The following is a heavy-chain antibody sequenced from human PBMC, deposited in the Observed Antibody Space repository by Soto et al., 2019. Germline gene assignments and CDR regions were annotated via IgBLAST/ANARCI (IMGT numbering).Heavy chain of an antibody. CDR3: ARSYSSSWYSRARGYHRNDL. D-gene: IGHD6-13*01. CDR1: GFTFSSYS. CDR2: ISSSSSTI. V-gene: IGHV3-48*02. Sequence: PGGSLRLSCAASGFTFSSYSMNWFRQAPGKGLEWVSYISSSSSTIYYADSVKGRFTISRDNAKNSLYLQMNSLRDEDTAVYYCARSYSSSWYSRARGYHRNDLWGQGTTVTVSS. J-gene: IGHJ6*02.